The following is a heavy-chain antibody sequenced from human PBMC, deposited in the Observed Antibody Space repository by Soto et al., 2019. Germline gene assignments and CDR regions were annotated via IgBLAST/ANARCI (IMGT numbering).Heavy chain of an antibody. CDR1: GFTFSNFA. CDR2: ISGSTGST. V-gene: IGHV3-23*01. J-gene: IGHJ6*03. Sequence: GGSLRLSCAASGFTFSNFAMSWVRHAPGKGLEWVSEISGSTGSTYYADSVKGRFMISRDNSKNTLHLQMNSLRAEDTAVYYCAKDTSSSPYYMDVXGKGTTVTVSS. D-gene: IGHD2-2*01. CDR3: AKDTSSSPYYMDV.